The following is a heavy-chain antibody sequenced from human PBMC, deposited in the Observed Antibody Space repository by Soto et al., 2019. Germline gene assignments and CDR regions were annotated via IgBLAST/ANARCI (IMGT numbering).Heavy chain of an antibody. CDR3: AKSSRQYASAIQASFDP. CDR2: ISYDGTQK. J-gene: IGHJ5*02. CDR1: GFGFRSTG. D-gene: IGHD6-19*01. Sequence: GGSLRLSCSAPGFGFRSTGMHWVRQAPGKGLEWVAVISYDGTQKNYGDSVKGRFTVSRDNSNNTLYLQMHSLRSDDTAVYYCAKSSRQYASAIQASFDPCGLGTLVTV. V-gene: IGHV3-30*18.